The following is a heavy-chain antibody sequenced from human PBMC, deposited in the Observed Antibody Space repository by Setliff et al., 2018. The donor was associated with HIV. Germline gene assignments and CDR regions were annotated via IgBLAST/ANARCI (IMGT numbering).Heavy chain of an antibody. CDR1: GGSFSGYY. V-gene: IGHV4-34*01. Sequence: PSETLSLTCVAYGGSFSGYYWSWIRQYPGKGLEWIGEINHSGNTNYNPSLKNRVTASVDASSNQFSLTLRSVTAADTAVYYCARVCRSFWSGCMADSWGQGTLVTVSS. D-gene: IGHD3-3*01. CDR2: INHSGNT. CDR3: ARVCRSFWSGCMADS. J-gene: IGHJ4*02.